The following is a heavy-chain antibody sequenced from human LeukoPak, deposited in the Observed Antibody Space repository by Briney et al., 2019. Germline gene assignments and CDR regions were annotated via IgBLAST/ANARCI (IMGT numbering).Heavy chain of an antibody. CDR1: GFTFSSYS. Sequence: GGSLRLSCAASGFTFSSYSMNWVRQAPGKGPDWVSAIGGRGGSTYYADSLGGRFTISRDNSKDMVYLQMNSLKVEDTATYYCGEEGGAWGQGTKVTVSS. CDR2: IGGRGGST. CDR3: GEEGGA. J-gene: IGHJ5*02. D-gene: IGHD3-16*01. V-gene: IGHV3-23*01.